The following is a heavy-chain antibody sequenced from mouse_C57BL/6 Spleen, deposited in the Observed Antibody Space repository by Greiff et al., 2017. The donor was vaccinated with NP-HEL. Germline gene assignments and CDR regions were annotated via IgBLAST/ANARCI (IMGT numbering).Heavy chain of an antibody. D-gene: IGHD2-4*01. J-gene: IGHJ1*03. CDR2: IYPGSGST. V-gene: IGHV1-55*01. CDR3: ARSYYDYDEGYFDV. Sequence: QVHVKQPGAELVKPGASVKMSCKASGYTFTSYWITWVKQRPGQGLEWIGDIYPGSGSTNYNEKFKSKATLTVDTSSSTAYMQLSSLTSEDSAVYYCARSYYDYDEGYFDVWGTGTTVTVSS. CDR1: GYTFTSYW.